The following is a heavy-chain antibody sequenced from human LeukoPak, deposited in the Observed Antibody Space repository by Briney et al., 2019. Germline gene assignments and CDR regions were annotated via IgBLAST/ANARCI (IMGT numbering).Heavy chain of an antibody. CDR3: ARQFSSGWFSYFDY. J-gene: IGHJ4*02. D-gene: IGHD6-19*01. V-gene: IGHV1-2*02. CDR2: INPNSGGT. CDR1: GYTFTGYY. Sequence: ASVKVSCKASGYTFTGYYMHWVRQAPGQGLEWMGWINPNSGGTNYAQKFQGRVTMTRDTSISTAYMDLSRLGSDDTAVYYCARQFSSGWFSYFDYWGQGTLVTVSS.